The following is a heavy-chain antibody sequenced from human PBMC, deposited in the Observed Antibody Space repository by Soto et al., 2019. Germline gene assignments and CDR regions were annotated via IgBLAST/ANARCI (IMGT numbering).Heavy chain of an antibody. Sequence: QVQLVQSGAEVKKPGSSVKVSCKASGGTFSSYAISWVRQAPGQGLEWMGGIIPIFGTANYAQKFQDRVTMTADESTSTDYRELSSLRSEDTAVYYFARMGTRYGYCSGGSWRNYYSYGMDVWGQGTTVTVSS. V-gene: IGHV1-69*01. CDR1: GGTFSSYA. D-gene: IGHD2-15*01. J-gene: IGHJ6*02. CDR3: ARMGTRYGYCSGGSWRNYYSYGMDV. CDR2: IIPIFGTA.